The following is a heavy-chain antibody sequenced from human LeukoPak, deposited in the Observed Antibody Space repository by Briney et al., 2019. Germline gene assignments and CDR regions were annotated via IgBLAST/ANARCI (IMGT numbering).Heavy chain of an antibody. J-gene: IGHJ4*02. CDR1: GFTFSSYS. V-gene: IGHV3-23*01. CDR2: ISGSGGST. Sequence: GGSLRLSCAASGFTFSSYSMNWVRQAPGKGLEWVSAISGSGGSTYYADSVKGRFTISRDNSKNTLYLQMNSLRAEDTAVYYCATGAGFTIFGVVIIPTYFDYWGQGTLVTVSS. D-gene: IGHD3-3*01. CDR3: ATGAGFTIFGVVIIPTYFDY.